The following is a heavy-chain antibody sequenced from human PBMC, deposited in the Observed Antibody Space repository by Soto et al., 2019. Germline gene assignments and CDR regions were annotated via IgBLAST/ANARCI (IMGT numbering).Heavy chain of an antibody. CDR3: ARAVTVVPARPYYGMDV. D-gene: IGHD2-2*01. CDR2: IYYSGST. V-gene: IGHV4-30-4*01. Sequence: LSLTCTVSGGSISSGDYYWSWIRQPPGKGLEWIGYIYYSGSTYYNPSLKSRVTISVDTSKNQFSLKLSSVTAADTAVYYCARAVTVVPARPYYGMDVWGQGTLVTVSS. CDR1: GGSISSGDYY. J-gene: IGHJ6*02.